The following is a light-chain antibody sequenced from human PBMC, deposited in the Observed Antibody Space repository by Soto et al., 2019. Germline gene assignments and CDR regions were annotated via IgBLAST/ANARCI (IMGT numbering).Light chain of an antibody. V-gene: IGKV3-20*01. CDR3: QQYCSSPWT. J-gene: IGKJ1*01. CDR2: GAS. CDR1: QSVISNY. Sequence: EIVLTQSPGTLSLSPGERVTLSCRASQSVISNYLAWYQQKPGQAPRLLIYGASSRTTGIPDRFSGSGSGTDFTLTISRLEPEDIAVYYCQQYCSSPWTFGQGTKVEIK.